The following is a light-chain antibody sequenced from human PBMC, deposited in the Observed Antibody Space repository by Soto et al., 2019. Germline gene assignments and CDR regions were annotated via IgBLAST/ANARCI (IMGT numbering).Light chain of an antibody. CDR3: LQYASSPLT. V-gene: IGKV3-20*01. CDR1: QSVAKSY. CDR2: GAS. Sequence: DTVLTQSPGTLSLSPGERATLSCRASQSVAKSYLAWYQHKPGQGPRLLISGASSRATGIPDRFSGSGSGTDFTLTISRLEPEDFSVYYCLQYASSPLTLGGGTNVEI. J-gene: IGKJ4*01.